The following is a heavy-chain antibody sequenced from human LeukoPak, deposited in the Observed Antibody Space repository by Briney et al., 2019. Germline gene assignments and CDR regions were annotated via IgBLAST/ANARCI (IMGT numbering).Heavy chain of an antibody. CDR2: IYSGGST. J-gene: IGHJ3*02. Sequence: GGSLRLSCAVSGFTVSSNYMSWVRQAPGKGLEWVSVIYSGGSTYYADSVKGRFTISRDNSKNTLYLQMNSLRAEDTAVYYCARASAHSAFNAFDIWGQGTMVTVSS. CDR3: ARASAHSAFNAFDI. CDR1: GFTVSSNY. V-gene: IGHV3-53*01. D-gene: IGHD1-26*01.